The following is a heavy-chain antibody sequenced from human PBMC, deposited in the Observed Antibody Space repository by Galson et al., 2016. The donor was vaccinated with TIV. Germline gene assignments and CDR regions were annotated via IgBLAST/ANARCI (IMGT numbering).Heavy chain of an antibody. CDR2: ISGDGYST. J-gene: IGHJ1*01. D-gene: IGHD1-7*01. CDR1: GFTFSSWS. V-gene: IGHV3-23*01. CDR3: CHNWNYAY. Sequence: SLRLSCAASGFTFSSWSMNWVRQAPGGGLERVSAISGDGYSTYYADSVKGRFTISRDNFKNTLYLQMNSLRPDDTAIYFCCHNWNYAYWGQGTLVTVSS.